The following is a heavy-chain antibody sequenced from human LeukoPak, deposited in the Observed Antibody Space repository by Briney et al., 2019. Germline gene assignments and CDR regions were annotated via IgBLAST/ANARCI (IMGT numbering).Heavy chain of an antibody. J-gene: IGHJ3*02. CDR3: AKLVDTAMVEDAFDI. V-gene: IGHV3-33*06. CDR2: IWYDGSNK. Sequence: GGSLRLSCAASGFTFSRYGMHWVRQAPGKGLEGVADIWYDGSNKYYADSVKGRFTISRDNSKNTLYLQMNSLRAEDTAVYYCAKLVDTAMVEDAFDIWGQGTMVTVSS. CDR1: GFTFSRYG. D-gene: IGHD5-18*01.